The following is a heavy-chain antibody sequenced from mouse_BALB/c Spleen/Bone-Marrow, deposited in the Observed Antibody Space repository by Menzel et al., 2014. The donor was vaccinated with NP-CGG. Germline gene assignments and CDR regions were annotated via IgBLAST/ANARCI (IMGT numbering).Heavy chain of an antibody. V-gene: IGHV14-3*02. CDR2: VDPANGNT. D-gene: IGHD2-14*01. Sequence: SGAELVKPGASVKLSCTASGFNIKDTYMHWVKQRPGQGLEWIGGVDPANGNTKYDPKFQGKATITADTSSNTAYLQLSSLTSEDTAVYYCARYRLGTYFDYWGQGTTLTVSS. CDR3: ARYRLGTYFDY. J-gene: IGHJ2*01. CDR1: GFNIKDTY.